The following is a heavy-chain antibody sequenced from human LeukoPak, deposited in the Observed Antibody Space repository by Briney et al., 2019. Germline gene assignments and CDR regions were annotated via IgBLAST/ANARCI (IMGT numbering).Heavy chain of an antibody. D-gene: IGHD3-10*01. Sequence: ASVKVSCKASGYTFTSYAMHWVRQAPGQRLERMGWINAGNGNTKYSQKFQGRVTITRDTSASTAYMELSSLRSDDTAVYYCARDLMVRGVIDFDYWGQGTLVTVSS. CDR3: ARDLMVRGVIDFDY. J-gene: IGHJ4*02. CDR2: INAGNGNT. CDR1: GYTFTSYA. V-gene: IGHV1-3*01.